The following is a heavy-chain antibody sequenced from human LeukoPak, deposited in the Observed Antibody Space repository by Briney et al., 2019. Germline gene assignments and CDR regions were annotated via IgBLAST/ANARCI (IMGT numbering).Heavy chain of an antibody. J-gene: IGHJ6*03. CDR3: ARGRYYYYMDV. CDR2: IYYSGST. V-gene: IGHV4-59*01. Sequence: SSETLSLTCTVSGGSISSYYWSWIRQPPGKGLEWIGYIYYSGSTNYNPSLKSRVTISVDTSKNQFSLKLSSVTAADTAVYYCARGRYYYYMDVWGKGTTVTVSS. CDR1: GGSISSYY.